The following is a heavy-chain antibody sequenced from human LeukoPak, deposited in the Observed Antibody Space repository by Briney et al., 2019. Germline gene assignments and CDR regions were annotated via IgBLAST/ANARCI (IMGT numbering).Heavy chain of an antibody. J-gene: IGHJ4*02. V-gene: IGHV4-59*01. CDR3: ARDGSALYYFNY. Sequence: SETLSLTCTVPGGSITTYYWNWIRQPPGKGLEWIGYIYYSGSTNYNPSLKSRVTISVDTSKNQFSLKLSSVTAADTAMYYCARDGSALYYFNYRGQGTLVTVSS. CDR1: GGSITTYY. CDR2: IYYSGST.